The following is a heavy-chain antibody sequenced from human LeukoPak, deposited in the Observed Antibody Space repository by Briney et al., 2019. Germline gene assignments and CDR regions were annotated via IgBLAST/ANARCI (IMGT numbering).Heavy chain of an antibody. J-gene: IGHJ5*02. CDR3: ARGQAARFDP. D-gene: IGHD5-18*01. Sequence: SETLSPTCAVYGRSFSGYYWSWIRQPPGKGLEWIGEINHSGSTNYNPSLKSRVTISVDTSKNQFSLKLSSVTAADTAVHYCARGQAARFDPWGQGTLVTVSS. CDR1: GRSFSGYY. CDR2: INHSGST. V-gene: IGHV4-34*01.